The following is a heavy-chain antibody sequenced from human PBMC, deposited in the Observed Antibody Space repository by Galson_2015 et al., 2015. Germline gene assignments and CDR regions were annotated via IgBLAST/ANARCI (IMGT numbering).Heavy chain of an antibody. CDR2: IYPGDSDT. Sequence: QSGAEVKKPGGSLKISCKGSGYSFTSYWIGWVRQMPGKGLEWMGIIYPGDSDTRYSPSFQGQVTISADKSISTAYLQWSSLKASDTAMYYCARPPYCSGGSCYHYFDYWGQGTLVTVSS. D-gene: IGHD2-15*01. CDR3: ARPPYCSGGSCYHYFDY. V-gene: IGHV5-51*01. J-gene: IGHJ4*02. CDR1: GYSFTSYW.